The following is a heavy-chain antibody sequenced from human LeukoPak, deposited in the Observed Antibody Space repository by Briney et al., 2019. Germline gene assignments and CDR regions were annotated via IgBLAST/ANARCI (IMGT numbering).Heavy chain of an antibody. CDR2: ISSSGSYI. J-gene: IGHJ1*01. V-gene: IGHV3-21*06. CDR1: GFTFSSYN. D-gene: IGHD2-15*01. CDR3: EKSTYGNGGSCYYFQH. Sequence: GGSLRLSCAAPGFTFSSYNMNWVRQAPGKGLEWVSTISSSGSYIYYADSVKGRFTISRDNAKNSLYLQMNSLRAEDTAVYYCEKSTYGNGGSCYYFQHWGQGTLVAVSS.